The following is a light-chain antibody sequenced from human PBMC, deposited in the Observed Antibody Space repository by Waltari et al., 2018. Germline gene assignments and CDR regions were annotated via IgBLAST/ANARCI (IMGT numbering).Light chain of an antibody. CDR2: DSD. Sequence: QSLLTQSPSASGTPGQRVSISCAGSSSNIGTNHVYWYQHFQGTAPRLLIYDSDRRPSGVPERFSASKSGTSASLAISGLRSEDEADYYCAAWDDSRSVVFGGGTRLTVL. V-gene: IGLV1-47*01. J-gene: IGLJ2*01. CDR1: SSNIGTNH. CDR3: AAWDDSRSVV.